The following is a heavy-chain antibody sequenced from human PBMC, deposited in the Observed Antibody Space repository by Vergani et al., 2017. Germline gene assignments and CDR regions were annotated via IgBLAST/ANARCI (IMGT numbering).Heavy chain of an antibody. CDR3: AKDMGPPMVRXVIIPGSHYYGMDV. V-gene: IGHV3-43D*04. Sequence: EVQLVESGGGVVQPGGSLRLSCAASGFTFGDYGMHWVRQAPGKGLELVSLISWDGGSTYYADSVKGRFTISRDNSKNSLYLQMNSLRAEDTALYYCAKDMGPPMVRXVIIPGSHYYGMDVWGQGTTVTVSS. D-gene: IGHD3-10*01. J-gene: IGHJ6*02. CDR2: ISWDGGST. CDR1: GFTFGDYG.